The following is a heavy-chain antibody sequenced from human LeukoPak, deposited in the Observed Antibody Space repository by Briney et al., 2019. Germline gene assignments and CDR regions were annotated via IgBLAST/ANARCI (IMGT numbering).Heavy chain of an antibody. D-gene: IGHD6-19*01. CDR3: AGGWSIDY. CDR1: GFTFSSYG. V-gene: IGHV3-30*02. CDR2: IRYDGSNK. J-gene: IGHJ4*02. Sequence: GGSLRLSCAASGFTFSSYGMHWVRQAPGKGLEWVAFIRYDGSNKYYADSVKGRFTISRDNANNSLYLQMNSLRAEDTAVYYCAGGWSIDYWGQGTLVTVSS.